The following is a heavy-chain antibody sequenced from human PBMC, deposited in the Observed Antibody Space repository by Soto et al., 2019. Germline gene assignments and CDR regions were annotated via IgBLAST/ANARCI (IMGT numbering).Heavy chain of an antibody. J-gene: IGHJ3*02. CDR3: ARDRPGADSSGWYALSLHAFDI. CDR1: GGSISSYY. CDR2: IYYSGST. D-gene: IGHD6-19*01. Sequence: SETLSLTCTVSGGSISSYYWSWIRQPPGKGLEWIGYIYYSGSTNYNPSLKSRVTISVDTSKNQFSLKLSSVTAADTAVYYCARDRPGADSSGWYALSLHAFDIWGQGTMVTVSS. V-gene: IGHV4-59*01.